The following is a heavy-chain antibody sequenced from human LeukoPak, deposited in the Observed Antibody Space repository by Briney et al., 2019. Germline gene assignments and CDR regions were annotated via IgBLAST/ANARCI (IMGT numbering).Heavy chain of an antibody. V-gene: IGHV1-18*01. D-gene: IGHD6-19*01. J-gene: IGHJ4*02. CDR1: GYTFTSYG. Sequence: ASVTVSCKASGYTFTSYGISWVRQAPGQGLEWMGWISAYNGNTNYAQKLQGRVTMTTDTSTSTAFMELWSLRSDDTAVYYCARTQWLVRSFDYWGQGTLVTVSS. CDR2: ISAYNGNT. CDR3: ARTQWLVRSFDY.